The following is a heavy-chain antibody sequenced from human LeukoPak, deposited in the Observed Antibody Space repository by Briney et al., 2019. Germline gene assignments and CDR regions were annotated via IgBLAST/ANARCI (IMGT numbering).Heavy chain of an antibody. Sequence: PGGSLRLSCAASGFTFSSYGMHWVRQAPGKGLECVAVIWYDENNQYYADSVKGRFTISRDISKNTLFLQMNSLKAEDTAVYFCAKDGGSSSPYYFDYWGQGTLVTVSS. CDR2: IWYDENNQ. V-gene: IGHV3-33*06. J-gene: IGHJ4*02. CDR3: AKDGGSSSPYYFDY. CDR1: GFTFSSYG. D-gene: IGHD6-6*01.